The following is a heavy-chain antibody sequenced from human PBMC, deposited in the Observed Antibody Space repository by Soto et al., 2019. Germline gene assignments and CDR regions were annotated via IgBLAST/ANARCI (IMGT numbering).Heavy chain of an antibody. V-gene: IGHV1-18*01. CDR3: ASSLLVGYGLEGESD. J-gene: IGHJ4*02. CDR1: GYTFTSYG. Sequence: QVQLVQSGAEVKKPGASVKVSCKASGYTFTSYGISWVRQAPGQGLEWMGWISAYNGNTNYAQKLQGRVTMTTDTATSTAYKELRSLRSDDTAVYYCASSLLVGYGLEGESDWGQGTLVTVSS. D-gene: IGHD5-18*01. CDR2: ISAYNGNT.